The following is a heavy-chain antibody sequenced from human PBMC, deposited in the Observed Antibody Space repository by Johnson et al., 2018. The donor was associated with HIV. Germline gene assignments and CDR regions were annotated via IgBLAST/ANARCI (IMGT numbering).Heavy chain of an antibody. D-gene: IGHD3-22*01. CDR3: ARVDPFYYYDSPYLVGKSGFDV. Sequence: VQLVESGGGVVRPGRSLRLSCAASGFSFSSYWMTWVRQAPGKGLEWVASIKQDGSEKYYVASVKGRFTISSDNAKNSLYLQMNNLRAEDTAIYYCARVDPFYYYDSPYLVGKSGFDVWGQGTMVSVSS. CDR2: IKQDGSEK. J-gene: IGHJ3*01. CDR1: GFSFSSYW. V-gene: IGHV3-7*02.